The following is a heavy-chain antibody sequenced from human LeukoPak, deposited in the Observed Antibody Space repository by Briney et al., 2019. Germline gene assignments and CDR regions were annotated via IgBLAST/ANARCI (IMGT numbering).Heavy chain of an antibody. CDR2: ISWDGGST. J-gene: IGHJ6*03. V-gene: IGHV3-43D*03. CDR3: AKTSAAIDGYYYMDV. Sequence: GGSLRLSCAASGFTFDDYAMHWVRQAPGKGLEWVSLISWDGGSTYYADSVKGRFTISRDNSKNSLYLQMNSLRAEDTALYYCAKTSAAIDGYYYMDVWGKGTTVTVSS. D-gene: IGHD2-2*02. CDR1: GFTFDDYA.